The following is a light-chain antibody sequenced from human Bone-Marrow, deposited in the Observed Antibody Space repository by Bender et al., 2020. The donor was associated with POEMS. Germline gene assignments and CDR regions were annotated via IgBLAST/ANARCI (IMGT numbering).Light chain of an antibody. CDR2: DVS. CDR1: SSDVGGYNY. J-gene: IGLJ1*01. V-gene: IGLV2-14*03. CDR3: TSYAGSNNFV. Sequence: QSALTQPASVSGSPGQSITISCTGTSSDVGGYNYVSWYQQHPGKAPKLLIYDVSNRPSGVTARFSGSKSGNTASLTVSGLQAEDEADYYCTSYAGSNNFVFGTGTKVTVL.